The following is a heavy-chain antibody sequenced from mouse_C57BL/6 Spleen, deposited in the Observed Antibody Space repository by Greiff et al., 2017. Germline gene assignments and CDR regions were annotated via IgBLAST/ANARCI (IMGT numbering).Heavy chain of an antibody. J-gene: IGHJ3*01. CDR2: ISDGGSYT. Sequence: EVKVVESGGGLVKPGGSLKLSCAASGFTFSSYAMSWVRQTPEKRLEWVATISDGGSYTYYPDNVKGRFTISRDNAKNNLYLQMSHLKSEDTAMYYCASLSTMITTPGAYWGQGTLVTVSA. CDR1: GFTFSSYA. V-gene: IGHV5-4*03. D-gene: IGHD2-4*01. CDR3: ASLSTMITTPGAY.